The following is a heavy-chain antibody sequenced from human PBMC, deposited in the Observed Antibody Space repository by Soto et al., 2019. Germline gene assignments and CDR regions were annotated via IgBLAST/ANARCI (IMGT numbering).Heavy chain of an antibody. J-gene: IGHJ4*02. D-gene: IGHD3-22*01. Sequence: GASVKVSCKASGGTFSSYAISWVRRAPGQGLEWMGGIIPIFGTANYAQKFQGRVTITADKSTSTAYMELSSLRSEDTAVYYCARLYDSSGNTPDYWGQGTLVTVSS. V-gene: IGHV1-69*06. CDR2: IIPIFGTA. CDR3: ARLYDSSGNTPDY. CDR1: GGTFSSYA.